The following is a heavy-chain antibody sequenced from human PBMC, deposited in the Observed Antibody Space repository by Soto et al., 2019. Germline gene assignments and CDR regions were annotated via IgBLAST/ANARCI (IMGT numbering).Heavy chain of an antibody. CDR3: AKVSVDSIGYLRGGNWFDP. CDR1: GFTFSSYA. CDR2: ISGSGGST. J-gene: IGHJ5*02. Sequence: EVQLLESGGGLVQPGGSLRLSCAASGFTFSSYAMSWVRQAPGKGLEWVSAISGSGGSTYYADSVKGRFTISRDNSKNTLYLQMNSLRAEDTAVYYCAKVSVDSIGYLRGGNWFDPWGQGTLVTVSS. D-gene: IGHD3-22*01. V-gene: IGHV3-23*01.